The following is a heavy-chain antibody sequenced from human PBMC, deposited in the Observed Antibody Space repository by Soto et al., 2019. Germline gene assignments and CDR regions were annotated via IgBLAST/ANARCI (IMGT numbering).Heavy chain of an antibody. CDR1: GYTFTGYY. J-gene: IGHJ6*02. CDR2: INPNSGGT. Sequence: GASVKVSCKASGYTFTGYYMHWVRQAPGQGLEWMGWINPNSGGTNYAQKFQGWVTMTRDTSISTAYMELSRLRSDDTAVYYCARDSTMVRGPGRNGMDVWGQGTTVTVSS. CDR3: ARDSTMVRGPGRNGMDV. V-gene: IGHV1-2*04. D-gene: IGHD3-10*01.